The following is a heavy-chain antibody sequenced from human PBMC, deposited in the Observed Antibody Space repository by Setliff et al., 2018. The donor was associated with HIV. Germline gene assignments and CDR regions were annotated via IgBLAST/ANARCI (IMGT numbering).Heavy chain of an antibody. CDR3: ARLRGLNLEPFDY. V-gene: IGHV4-39*01. CDR1: GGSISTNNFY. J-gene: IGHJ4*02. CDR2: IYYSGST. Sequence: SETLSLTCTVTGGSISTNNFYWAWIRQPPGKGLAWIGTIYYSGSTYYNPSLKSRVTISVDTSKNQFSLKLSSVTAADTAVYYCARLRGLNLEPFDYWGQGTLVTVSS. D-gene: IGHD1-1*01.